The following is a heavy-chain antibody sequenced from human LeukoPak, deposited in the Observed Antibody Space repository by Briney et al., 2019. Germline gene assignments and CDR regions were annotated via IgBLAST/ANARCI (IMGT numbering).Heavy chain of an antibody. CDR3: ATGWLAETTVVTPYNY. Sequence: GASVEVSCKASGGTFSRCAISWVRQAPGQGLEWMGGIIPIFGKSNYAQKFQGRVTITADESTSTAYMELSSLRSEDTAVYYCATGWLAETTVVTPYNYWDQGTLVTVSS. J-gene: IGHJ4*02. D-gene: IGHD4-23*01. CDR1: GGTFSRCA. CDR2: IIPIFGKS. V-gene: IGHV1-69*13.